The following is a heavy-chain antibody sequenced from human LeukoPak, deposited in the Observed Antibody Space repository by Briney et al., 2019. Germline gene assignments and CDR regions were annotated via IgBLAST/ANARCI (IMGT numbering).Heavy chain of an antibody. Sequence: SETLSLTCAVSGGSISSSGYYWGWIRQSPGKGLEWIGSVYYSGSTNYNPSLKSRVTISVDTSKNQFSLKLSSVTAADTAVYYCARDKAYYYDSSGYSRYMDVWGKGTTVTISS. CDR3: ARDKAYYYDSSGYSRYMDV. D-gene: IGHD3-22*01. J-gene: IGHJ6*03. V-gene: IGHV4-39*07. CDR1: GGSISSSGYY. CDR2: VYYSGST.